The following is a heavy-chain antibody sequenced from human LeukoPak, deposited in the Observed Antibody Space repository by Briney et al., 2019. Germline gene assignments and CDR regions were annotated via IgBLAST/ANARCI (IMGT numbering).Heavy chain of an antibody. CDR1: GGSISSYY. CDR2: IYYSGST. J-gene: IGHJ5*02. CDR3: ARAGGREYSGSYPNWFDP. D-gene: IGHD1-26*01. Sequence: SETLSLTCTVSGGSISSYYWSWIRQPPGEGLEWIGYIYYSGSTNYNPSLKSRVTISVDTSKNQFSLKLSSVTAADTAVYYCARAGGREYSGSYPNWFDPWGQGTLVTVSS. V-gene: IGHV4-59*01.